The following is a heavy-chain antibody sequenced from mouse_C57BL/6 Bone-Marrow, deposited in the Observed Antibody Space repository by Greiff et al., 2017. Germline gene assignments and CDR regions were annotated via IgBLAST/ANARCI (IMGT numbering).Heavy chain of an antibody. V-gene: IGHV1-15*01. Sequence: QVQLKESGAELVRPGASVTLSCKASGYTFTDYEMHWVKQTPVHGLEWIGAIDPETGGTAYNQKFKGKAILTADKSSSTAYMELRSLTSEDSAVYYCTRNWDRFAYWGQGTLVTVSA. D-gene: IGHD4-1*02. CDR3: TRNWDRFAY. CDR1: GYTFTDYE. J-gene: IGHJ3*01. CDR2: IDPETGGT.